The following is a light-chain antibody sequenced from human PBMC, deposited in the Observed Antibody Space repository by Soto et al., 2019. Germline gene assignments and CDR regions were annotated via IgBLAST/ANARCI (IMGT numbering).Light chain of an antibody. J-gene: IGLJ1*01. CDR1: SSDVGNYNL. CDR2: EGS. Sequence: QSALTQPASVSGSPGQSITISCTGTSSDVGNYNLVSWYQHHPGKAPKFLIYEGSKRPSGVSHRFSGSKSGNTASLTISGLQADDEADYYCCSYAGSGTFVVGSGTKLTVL. V-gene: IGLV2-23*03. CDR3: CSYAGSGTFV.